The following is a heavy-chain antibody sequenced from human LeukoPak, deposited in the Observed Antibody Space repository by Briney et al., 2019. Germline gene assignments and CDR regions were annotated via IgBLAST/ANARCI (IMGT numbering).Heavy chain of an antibody. V-gene: IGHV1-18*01. CDR1: GYTFTSYG. Sequence: GASVKVSCKASGYTFTSYGISWVRQAPGQGLEWMGWISAYNGNTNYAQKLQGRVTMTTDTSTSTAYMELRSLRSDDTAVYYCARDLLAMIGQPGAFDIWGQGTMVTVSS. CDR3: ARDLLAMIGQPGAFDI. D-gene: IGHD3-22*01. CDR2: ISAYNGNT. J-gene: IGHJ3*02.